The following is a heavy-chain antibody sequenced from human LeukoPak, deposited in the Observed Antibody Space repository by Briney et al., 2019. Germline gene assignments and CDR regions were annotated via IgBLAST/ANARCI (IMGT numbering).Heavy chain of an antibody. J-gene: IGHJ3*01. Sequence: RGSLRLSCAVSGFTFSGFWMSWSRQAPGKGLEWVASINSDGSEGYYADVVKGRFTISRDNAKNSLYLQINSLRAEDTAVYYCARSSYSSSSSVWGQGTMVTISS. CDR2: INSDGSEG. CDR3: ARSSYSSSSSV. CDR1: GFTFSGFW. D-gene: IGHD6-6*01. V-gene: IGHV3-7*03.